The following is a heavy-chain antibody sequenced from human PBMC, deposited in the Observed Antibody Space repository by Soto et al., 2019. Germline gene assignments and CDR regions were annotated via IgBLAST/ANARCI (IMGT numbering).Heavy chain of an antibody. V-gene: IGHV4-34*01. Sequence: LETLCLTCAVYGGTFSGYYWSWIRQNTGKGVEWIGEINHSGSSNYNPSLKSRVTISVDTSKNQLYLKLSSVTAADTAVYYCARLKLYSGYDFLPYYYYYMDVWGKGTTVTVSS. D-gene: IGHD5-12*01. J-gene: IGHJ6*03. CDR2: INHSGSS. CDR1: GGTFSGYY. CDR3: ARLKLYSGYDFLPYYYYYMDV.